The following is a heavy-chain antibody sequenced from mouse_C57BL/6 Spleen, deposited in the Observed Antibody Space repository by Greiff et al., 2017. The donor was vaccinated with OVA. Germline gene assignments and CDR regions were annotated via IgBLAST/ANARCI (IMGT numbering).Heavy chain of an antibody. CDR3: ASHYGNYGWFAY. D-gene: IGHD2-1*01. V-gene: IGHV1-54*01. CDR2: INPGSGGT. J-gene: IGHJ3*01. Sequence: QVQLKQSGAELVRPGTSVKVSCKASGYAFTNYLIEWVKQRPGQGLEWIGVINPGSGGTNYNEKFKGKATLTADKSSSTAYMQLSSLTSEDSAVYFCASHYGNYGWFAYWGQGTLVTVSA. CDR1: GYAFTNYL.